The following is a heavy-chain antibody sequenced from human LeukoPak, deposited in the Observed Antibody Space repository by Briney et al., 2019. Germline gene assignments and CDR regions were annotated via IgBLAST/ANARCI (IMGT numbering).Heavy chain of an antibody. CDR2: IYYSGST. CDR3: ARVENVIYYDSRAGAFDI. D-gene: IGHD3-22*01. V-gene: IGHV4-61*01. Sequence: ETLSLTCTVSGGSVSSGSYYWSWIRQPPGKGLEWIGYIYYSGSTNYNPSLKSRVTISVDTSKNQFSLKLSSVTAADTAVYYCARVENVIYYDSRAGAFDIWGQGTMVTVSS. J-gene: IGHJ3*02. CDR1: GGSVSSGSYY.